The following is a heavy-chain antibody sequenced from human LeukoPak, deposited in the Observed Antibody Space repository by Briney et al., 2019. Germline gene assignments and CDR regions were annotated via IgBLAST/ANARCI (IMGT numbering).Heavy chain of an antibody. V-gene: IGHV3-30*18. CDR2: ISYDGSNK. D-gene: IGHD5-12*01. CDR1: GFTFSSYG. CDR3: AKDDIVATITGFDY. J-gene: IGHJ4*02. Sequence: GGSLRLSCAASGFTFSSYGMHWVRQAPGKGLEWVAVISYDGSNKYYADSVKGRFTISRDNSKNTLYLQMNSLRAEDTAVYYCAKDDIVATITGFDYWGQGTLVTVSS.